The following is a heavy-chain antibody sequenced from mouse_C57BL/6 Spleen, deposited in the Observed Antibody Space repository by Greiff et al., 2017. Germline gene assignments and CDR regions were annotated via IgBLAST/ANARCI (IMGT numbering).Heavy chain of an antibody. CDR1: GYTFTSYW. J-gene: IGHJ4*01. D-gene: IGHD2-1*01. CDR3: ARGGYYGKPDYYAMDY. V-gene: IGHV1-53*01. Sequence: QVQLQQPGTELVKPGASVKLSCKASGYTFTSYWMHWVKQRPGQGLEWIGNINPSNGGTNYNEKFKSKATLTVDKSSSTAYMQLSSLASEDSAVYYCARGGYYGKPDYYAMDYWGQGTSVTVSS. CDR2: INPSNGGT.